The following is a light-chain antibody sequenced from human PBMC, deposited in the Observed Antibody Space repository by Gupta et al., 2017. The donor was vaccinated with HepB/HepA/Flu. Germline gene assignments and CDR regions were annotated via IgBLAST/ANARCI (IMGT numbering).Light chain of an antibody. J-gene: IGKJ4*01. CDR3: QQYGSSPRVT. CDR1: QSVGSSY. V-gene: IGKV3D-20*01. Sequence: EIVLTQSPATLSLSPGERATLSCGASQSVGSSYLAWYQQKPGLAPRLLIYDASSRATGIPDRFSGSGSGTDFTLTISRLEPEDFAVYYCQQYGSSPRVTFGGGTKVEIK. CDR2: DAS.